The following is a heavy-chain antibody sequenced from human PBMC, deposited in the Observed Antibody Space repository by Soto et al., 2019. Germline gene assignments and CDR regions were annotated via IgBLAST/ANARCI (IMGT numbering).Heavy chain of an antibody. CDR3: AREGSYDTMDY. Sequence: GESLKISCKGSGYSFTNYWVAWVRQMPGKGLEWMGLMYPGDSETKYSPAFQGHVTISADKSVTTAYLQMNSLRAEDTALYYCAREGSYDTMDYWGLGTLVTVSS. J-gene: IGHJ4*02. D-gene: IGHD3-22*01. V-gene: IGHV5-51*01. CDR2: MYPGDSET. CDR1: GYSFTNYW.